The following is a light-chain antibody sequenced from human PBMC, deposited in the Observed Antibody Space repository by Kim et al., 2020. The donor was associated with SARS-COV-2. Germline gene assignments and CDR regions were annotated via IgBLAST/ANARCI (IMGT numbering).Light chain of an antibody. V-gene: IGKV3-15*01. J-gene: IGKJ4*01. Sequence: VSSNLAWYQQKPGQAPRLLIYSASTRATGSPARFSGSGSGTEFTLTISSLQSEDFAVYYCQQYNNWPLTFGGGTKLEI. CDR3: QQYNNWPLT. CDR2: SAS. CDR1: VSSN.